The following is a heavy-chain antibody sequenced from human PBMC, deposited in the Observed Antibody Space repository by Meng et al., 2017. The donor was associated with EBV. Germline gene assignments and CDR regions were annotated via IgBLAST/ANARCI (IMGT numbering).Heavy chain of an antibody. CDR3: ASESGRGYTPDY. D-gene: IGHD3-10*01. J-gene: IGHJ4*02. CDR2: FLPRLGAP. V-gene: IGHV1-69*01. CDR1: GGPFRYYA. Sequence: QVQLVQSAAKGKKPGSSVKVSCKTSGGPFRYYAISWVRQAPGQGLEWLGGFLPRLGAPNYAQKFHGRVKITADESTSTHYMDLSSLRSEDTAIYYCASESGRGYTPDYWGQGTLVTVSS.